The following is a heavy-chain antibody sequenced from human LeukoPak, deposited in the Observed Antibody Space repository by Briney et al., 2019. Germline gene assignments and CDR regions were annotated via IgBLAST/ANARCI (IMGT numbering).Heavy chain of an antibody. CDR2: IIPILGIA. V-gene: IGHV1-69*04. CDR3: ARGITMVRGVIQDY. J-gene: IGHJ4*02. Sequence: GASVKVSCKASGYTFTSYGISWVRQAPGQGLEWMGRIIPILGIANYAQKFQGRVTITADKSTSTAYMELSSLRSEDTAVYYCARGITMVRGVIQDYWGQGTLVTVSS. D-gene: IGHD3-10*01. CDR1: GYTFTSYG.